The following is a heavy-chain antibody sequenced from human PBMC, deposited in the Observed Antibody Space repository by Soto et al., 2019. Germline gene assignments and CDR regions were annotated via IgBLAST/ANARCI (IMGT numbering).Heavy chain of an antibody. Sequence: LSLTCIVSGGSISGSYWSWIRQSPGKGLEWLGYVYYTGGTNYSPSLRSRVSISVDTSKDEFSLRLSSVTAADMAVYFCARSVAVPGAHIDYWGQGTQVTVSS. CDR3: ARSVAVPGAHIDY. CDR2: VYYTGGT. J-gene: IGHJ4*02. CDR1: GGSISGSY. D-gene: IGHD6-19*01. V-gene: IGHV4-59*01.